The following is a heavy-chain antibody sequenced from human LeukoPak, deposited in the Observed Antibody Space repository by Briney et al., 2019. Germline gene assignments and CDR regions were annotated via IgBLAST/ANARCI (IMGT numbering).Heavy chain of an antibody. V-gene: IGHV4-4*07. CDR2: IYTSGST. Sequence: KSSETLSLTCTVSGGSISCYYWSWIRQPAGKGLEWIGRIYTSGSTNYNPSLKSRVTMSVDTSKNQFSLKLSSVTAADTAVYYCARDEYSSSSPWFDPWGQGTLVTVSS. D-gene: IGHD6-6*01. CDR1: GGSISCYY. CDR3: ARDEYSSSSPWFDP. J-gene: IGHJ5*02.